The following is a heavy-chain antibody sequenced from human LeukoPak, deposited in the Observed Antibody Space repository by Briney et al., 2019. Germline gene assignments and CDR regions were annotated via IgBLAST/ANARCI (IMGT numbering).Heavy chain of an antibody. V-gene: IGHV3-30*10. D-gene: IGHD2-15*01. Sequence: GRSLRLSCADPGFTFSGYSMNWVRHAPGKGLEWLASISNGGNELYTDSVKGRFTIYRDNTKNTLYLQMNGLRAEDTAVYYCARRTGDSRYCSGYSCFPPDYWGQGTLVTVSS. CDR2: ISNGGNE. J-gene: IGHJ4*02. CDR1: GFTFSGYS. CDR3: ARRTGDSRYCSGYSCFPPDY.